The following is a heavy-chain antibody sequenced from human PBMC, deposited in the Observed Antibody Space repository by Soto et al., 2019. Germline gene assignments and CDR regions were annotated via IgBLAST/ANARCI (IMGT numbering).Heavy chain of an antibody. Sequence: QVQLVESGGGVVQPGRSLRLSCAASGFTFSSYGMHWVRQAPGKGLEWVAVISYDGSNKYYADSVKGRFTISRDSSKNTLYLQMNSLRAEDTAVYYCAKDRAFDYWGQGTLVTVSS. D-gene: IGHD3-10*01. V-gene: IGHV3-30*18. CDR3: AKDRAFDY. CDR1: GFTFSSYG. CDR2: ISYDGSNK. J-gene: IGHJ4*02.